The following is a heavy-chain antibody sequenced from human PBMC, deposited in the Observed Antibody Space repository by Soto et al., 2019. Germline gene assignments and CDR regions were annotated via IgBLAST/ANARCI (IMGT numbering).Heavy chain of an antibody. V-gene: IGHV1-69*02. CDR2: IIPILGIA. D-gene: IGHD6-19*01. Sequence: QVQLVQSGAEVKKPGSSVKVSCKASGGTFSSYTISWVRQAPGQGREWMGRIIPILGIANYAQKFQGRVTITADKSTSTAYMELSSLRSEDTAVYYCAMGYLWAVAGPRTYSYGMDVWGQGTTVTVSS. CDR3: AMGYLWAVAGPRTYSYGMDV. J-gene: IGHJ6*02. CDR1: GGTFSSYT.